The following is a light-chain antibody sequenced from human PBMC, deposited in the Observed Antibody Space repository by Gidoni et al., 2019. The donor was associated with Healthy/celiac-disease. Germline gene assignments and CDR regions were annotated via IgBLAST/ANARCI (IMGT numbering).Light chain of an antibody. J-gene: IGLJ1*01. CDR1: SSDVGGYNY. Sequence: QSALTQPSSVSGSPGQSITIPCTGTSSDVGGYNYVSRYQQHPGKAPKLMLYEVSNRPSGVSNRFSGSKSGNTASLTISGLQAEDEADYYCSSYTSSSTLYVFGTGTKVTVL. CDR2: EVS. V-gene: IGLV2-14*01. CDR3: SSYTSSSTLYV.